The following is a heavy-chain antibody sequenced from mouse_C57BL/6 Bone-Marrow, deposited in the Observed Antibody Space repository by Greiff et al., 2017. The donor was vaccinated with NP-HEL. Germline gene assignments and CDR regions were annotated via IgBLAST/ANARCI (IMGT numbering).Heavy chain of an antibody. D-gene: IGHD1-3*01. J-gene: IGHJ4*01. V-gene: IGHV5-17*01. Sequence: EVQVVESGGGLVKPGASLKLSCAASGFTFSDYGMHWVRQAPEKGLEWVAYISSGSSTIYYADTVKGRSTFSRDNAKNTPFLQMTSLRSEDTAMYYCARRYKGLYYYAMDYWGQGTSVTVSS. CDR2: ISSGSSTI. CDR1: GFTFSDYG. CDR3: ARRYKGLYYYAMDY.